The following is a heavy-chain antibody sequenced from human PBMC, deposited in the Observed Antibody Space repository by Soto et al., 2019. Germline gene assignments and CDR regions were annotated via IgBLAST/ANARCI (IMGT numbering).Heavy chain of an antibody. J-gene: IGHJ3*02. Sequence: PGGSLRLSCAASGFTFSGSAMHWVRRASGKGLEWVGRIRSKANSYATAYAASVKGRFTISRDDSKNTAYLQMNSLKTEDTAVYYCTRAVLRITIFGVAPGAFDIWGQGTMVTVSS. CDR3: TRAVLRITIFGVAPGAFDI. V-gene: IGHV3-73*01. D-gene: IGHD3-3*01. CDR1: GFTFSGSA. CDR2: IRSKANSYAT.